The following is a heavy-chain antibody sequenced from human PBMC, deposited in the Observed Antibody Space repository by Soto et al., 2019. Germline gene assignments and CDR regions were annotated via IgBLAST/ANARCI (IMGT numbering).Heavy chain of an antibody. Sequence: SETLSLTCSVSGASISIGTDYWGWIRQPPGKGLEWIGNIHYSGSTYYNPSLKSRVNISVDTSKNQFSLKLSSVTAADTAVYYCARETYYYDSSGYPFDYWGQGTLVTVSS. J-gene: IGHJ4*02. CDR3: ARETYYYDSSGYPFDY. CDR2: IHYSGST. D-gene: IGHD3-22*01. V-gene: IGHV4-39*07. CDR1: GASISIGTDY.